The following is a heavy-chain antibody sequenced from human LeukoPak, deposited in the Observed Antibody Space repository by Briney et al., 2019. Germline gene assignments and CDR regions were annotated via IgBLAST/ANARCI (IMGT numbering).Heavy chain of an antibody. CDR3: ARLLTNYYAFDI. J-gene: IGHJ3*02. CDR1: GYTFTGYY. D-gene: IGHD4/OR15-4a*01. Sequence: ASVKVSCKASGYTFTGYYMHWVRQAPGQGLEWMGWINPNSGGTNYAQKFQGRVTMTRDTSISTAYMELSRLRPDDTAVYYCARLLTNYYAFDIWGQGTMVTVSS. CDR2: INPNSGGT. V-gene: IGHV1-2*02.